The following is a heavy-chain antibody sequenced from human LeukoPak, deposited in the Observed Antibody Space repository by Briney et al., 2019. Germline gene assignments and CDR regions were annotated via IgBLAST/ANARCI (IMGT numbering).Heavy chain of an antibody. CDR2: IYTYNGNA. Sequence: GASVKVSCKASGYTFSAYGISWVRQAPGQGLEWMGWIYTYNGNANYAEHLQGRVTLTSDSSTTTVYMELQNLTSDDTAVYYCARDSSPVAGVGLFWGQGTLVTVSS. D-gene: IGHD6-19*01. J-gene: IGHJ4*02. CDR1: GYTFSAYG. V-gene: IGHV1-18*01. CDR3: ARDSSPVAGVGLF.